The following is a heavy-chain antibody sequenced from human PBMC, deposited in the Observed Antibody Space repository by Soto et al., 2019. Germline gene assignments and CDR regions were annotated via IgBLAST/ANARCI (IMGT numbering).Heavy chain of an antibody. CDR3: ARGQDYDFWSGYPPSTYGMDV. Sequence: GASVKVSCKASGYTSTGYYMHWVRQAPGQGLEWMGWINPNSGGTNYAQKFQGWVTMTRDTSISTAYMELSRLRSDDTAVYYCARGQDYDFWSGYPPSTYGMDVWGQGTTVTVSS. D-gene: IGHD3-3*01. CDR1: GYTSTGYY. CDR2: INPNSGGT. V-gene: IGHV1-2*04. J-gene: IGHJ6*02.